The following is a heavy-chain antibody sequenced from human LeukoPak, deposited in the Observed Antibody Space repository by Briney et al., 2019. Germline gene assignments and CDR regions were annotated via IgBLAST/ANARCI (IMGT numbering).Heavy chain of an antibody. D-gene: IGHD3-3*01. V-gene: IGHV6-1*01. J-gene: IGHJ4*02. CDR1: GDSVSSNSAA. CDR3: ARDRNTDFWSGYYTNYFDY. Sequence: SQTLSLTCAISGDSVSSNSAAWNWIRQSPSRGLEWLGRTYYRSKWYNDYAVSVKSRITINPDTSKNQFSLQLNSVTPEDTAVYYCARDRNTDFWSGYYTNYFDYWGQGTLVTVSS. CDR2: TYYRSKWYN.